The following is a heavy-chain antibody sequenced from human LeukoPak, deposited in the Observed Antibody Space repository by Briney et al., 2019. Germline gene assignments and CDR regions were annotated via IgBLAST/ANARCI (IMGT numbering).Heavy chain of an antibody. V-gene: IGHV3-23*01. CDR1: GFTFSTYA. Sequence: PGGSLRLSCAASGFTFSTYAMSWVRQAPGKGLEWVSALSGSGGTTYYADSVKGRFTISRDNSRNTLYLQMNSLRAEDTAVYYCAKTSHQHYYDNSGYNWGQGTLVTVSS. CDR2: LSGSGGTT. CDR3: AKTSHQHYYDNSGYN. J-gene: IGHJ4*02. D-gene: IGHD3-22*01.